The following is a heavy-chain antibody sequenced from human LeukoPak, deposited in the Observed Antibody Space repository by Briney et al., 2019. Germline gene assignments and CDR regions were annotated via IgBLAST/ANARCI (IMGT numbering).Heavy chain of an antibody. CDR1: GGSINGYS. CDR3: ARRIQLWSYWHFDL. Sequence: SETLSLTCSVSGGSINGYSWGWVRQPPGKGLECIGYMFDRGSPNHHPSLQNRVTTSVDPSKNEFSLRLTSVTAADTAVYYCARRIQLWSYWHFDLWGRGTLVTVSS. J-gene: IGHJ2*01. CDR2: MFDRGSP. D-gene: IGHD5-18*01. V-gene: IGHV4-4*09.